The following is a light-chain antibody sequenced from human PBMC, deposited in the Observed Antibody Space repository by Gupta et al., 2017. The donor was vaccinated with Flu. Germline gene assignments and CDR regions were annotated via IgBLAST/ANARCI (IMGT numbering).Light chain of an antibody. CDR1: SGHSSYA. J-gene: IGLJ3*02. Sequence: QLVLTQSPSASASLGASVKLTCTLSSGHSSYAIASHQQQPAKGPRFLMKLNDDGSHIKGDGIPDRFSGSISGAERYLIISSLQSEDEADYYCQTWDTGTRVFGGGTKLTVL. V-gene: IGLV4-69*01. CDR2: LNDDGSH. CDR3: QTWDTGTRV.